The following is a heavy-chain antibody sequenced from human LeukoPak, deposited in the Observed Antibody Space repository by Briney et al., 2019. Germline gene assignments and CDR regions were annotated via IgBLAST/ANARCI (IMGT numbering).Heavy chain of an antibody. CDR1: GGTFSSYA. J-gene: IGHJ4*02. Sequence: ASVKVSCKASGGTFSSYAISWVRQAPGQGLEWMGRIIPTLGIANYAQKFQGRVTITTDESTSTAYMELSSLRSEDTAVYYCARGDYGDYVDLDYWGQGTLVTVSS. CDR3: ARGDYGDYVDLDY. CDR2: IIPTLGIA. D-gene: IGHD4-17*01. V-gene: IGHV1-69*04.